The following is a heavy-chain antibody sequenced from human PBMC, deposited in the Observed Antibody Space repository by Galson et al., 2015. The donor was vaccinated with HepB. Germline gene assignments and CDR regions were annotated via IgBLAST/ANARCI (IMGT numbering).Heavy chain of an antibody. Sequence: QSGAEVKKPGESLKVSCKASGSTFTSYWIGWVRQMPGKGLEWMGIIYPGDSDTRYSPSFQGQVTISADKSISTAYLQWSSLKASDTAMYYCARTVTGEVYYFDYWGQGTLVTVSS. J-gene: IGHJ4*02. CDR2: IYPGDSDT. V-gene: IGHV5-51*01. CDR3: ARTVTGEVYYFDY. CDR1: GSTFTSYW. D-gene: IGHD2-21*02.